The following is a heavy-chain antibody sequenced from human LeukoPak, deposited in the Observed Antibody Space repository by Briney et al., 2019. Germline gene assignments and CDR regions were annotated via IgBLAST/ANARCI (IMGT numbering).Heavy chain of an antibody. V-gene: IGHV2-5*01. CDR3: AHLPKEKSVLLWFGELFLAFDI. CDR2: IYWNDDK. CDR1: GFSLSTSGVG. J-gene: IGHJ3*02. Sequence: SGPTLVNPTQTLTLTCTFSGFSLSTSGVGVGWIRQPPGKALEWLALIYWNDDKRYSPSLKSRLTITKDTSKNQVVLTVTNMDPVDTATYYCAHLPKEKSVLLWFGELFLAFDIWGQGTMVTVSS. D-gene: IGHD3-10*01.